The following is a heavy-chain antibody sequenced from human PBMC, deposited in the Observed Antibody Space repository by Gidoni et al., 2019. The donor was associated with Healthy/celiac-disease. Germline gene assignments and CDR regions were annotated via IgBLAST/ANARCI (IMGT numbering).Heavy chain of an antibody. D-gene: IGHD6-13*01. V-gene: IGHV4-61*01. Sequence: QVQLQESGPGLVKPSETLSLTCPVSGGSVSSGSYYWSWIRQPPGKGLEWIGYIYYSGGTNYNPSLKSRVTISVDTSKNQFSLKLSSVTAADTAVYYCAREGAGLAAAADDAFDIWGQGTMVTVSS. CDR3: AREGAGLAAAADDAFDI. CDR2: IYYSGGT. CDR1: GGSVSSGSYY. J-gene: IGHJ3*02.